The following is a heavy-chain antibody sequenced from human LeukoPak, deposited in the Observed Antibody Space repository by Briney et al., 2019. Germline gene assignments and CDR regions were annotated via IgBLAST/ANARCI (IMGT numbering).Heavy chain of an antibody. CDR2: ISYDGSNK. CDR1: GFTFSSYA. D-gene: IGHD3-22*01. V-gene: IGHV3-30*04. CDR3: ARTYYYDSSNDAFDI. J-gene: IGHJ3*02. Sequence: PGGSLRLSCAASGFTFSSYAMHWFRKAPGKGLEGVAVISYDGSNKYYADSVKGRFTISRDNSKNTLYLQMNSLRAEDTAVYYCARTYYYDSSNDAFDIWGQGTMVTVSS.